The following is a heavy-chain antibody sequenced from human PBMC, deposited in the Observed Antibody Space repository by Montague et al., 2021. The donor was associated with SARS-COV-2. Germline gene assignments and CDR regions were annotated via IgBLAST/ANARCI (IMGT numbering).Heavy chain of an antibody. CDR3: ASDRGELHAADY. D-gene: IGHD1-26*01. V-gene: IGHV3-21*01. CDR2: ISSSSSYI. CDR1: GFTSSSYS. Sequence: SLRLSCAASGFTSSSYSMNWVRQAPGKGLEWVSYISSSSSYIYYADSVEGRFTISRDNAKNSLYLQMDSLRAEDTAVYYCASDRGELHAADYWGQGTLVTVSS. J-gene: IGHJ4*02.